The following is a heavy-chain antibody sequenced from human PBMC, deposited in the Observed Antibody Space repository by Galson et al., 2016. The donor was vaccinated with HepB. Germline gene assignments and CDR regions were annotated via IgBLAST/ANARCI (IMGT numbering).Heavy chain of an antibody. J-gene: IGHJ4*02. V-gene: IGHV1-2*02. D-gene: IGHD5-18*01. Sequence: SVKVSCKASGYPFTGCYIHWVRQAPGPGLECMGWINLNSGATNYAQKFQGRVTMTRDTSISTAYMELSGLTSDDTAVYYCAREDTAFDYWGQGTLVTVSS. CDR1: GYPFTGCY. CDR2: INLNSGAT. CDR3: AREDTAFDY.